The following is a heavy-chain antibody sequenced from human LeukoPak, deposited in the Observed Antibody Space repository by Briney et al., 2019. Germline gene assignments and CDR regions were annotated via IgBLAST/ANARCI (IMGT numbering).Heavy chain of an antibody. D-gene: IGHD4-17*01. CDR2: MNPNSGNT. CDR1: GYTFTSYD. CDR3: ARGSYRYDYGDYVGWTGNDY. V-gene: IGHV1-8*01. J-gene: IGHJ4*02. Sequence: GASVKVSCKASGYTFTSYDINWVRQATGQGLEWMGWMNPNSGNTGYAQKFQGRVTMTRNTSISTAYMELSSLRSEDTAVYYCARGSYRYDYGDYVGWTGNDYWGQGTLVTVSS.